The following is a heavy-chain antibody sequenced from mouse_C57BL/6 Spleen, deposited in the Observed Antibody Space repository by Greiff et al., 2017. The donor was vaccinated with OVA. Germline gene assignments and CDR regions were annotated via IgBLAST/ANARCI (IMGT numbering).Heavy chain of an antibody. V-gene: IGHV1-50*01. Sequence: QVHVKQPGAELVKPGASVKLSCKASGYTFTSYWMQWVKQRPGQGLEWIGEIDPSDSYTNYNQKFKGKATLTVDTSSSTAYMQLSSLTSEDSAVYDCARFDYDWFAYWGQGTLVTVSA. D-gene: IGHD2-4*01. J-gene: IGHJ3*01. CDR2: IDPSDSYT. CDR3: ARFDYDWFAY. CDR1: GYTFTSYW.